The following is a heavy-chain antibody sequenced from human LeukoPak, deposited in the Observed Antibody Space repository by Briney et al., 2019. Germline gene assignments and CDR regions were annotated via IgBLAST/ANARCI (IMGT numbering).Heavy chain of an antibody. CDR2: IYYSGST. D-gene: IGHD3-10*01. CDR3: ARADYYGSGSYLQNFDY. Sequence: PSETLSLTCTVSGGSISSYYWSWIRQPPGKGLEWIGYIYYSGSTNYNPSLKSRVTILVDTSKNQFSLKLSSVTAADTAVYYCARADYYGSGSYLQNFDYWGQGTLVTVSS. J-gene: IGHJ4*02. V-gene: IGHV4-59*01. CDR1: GGSISSYY.